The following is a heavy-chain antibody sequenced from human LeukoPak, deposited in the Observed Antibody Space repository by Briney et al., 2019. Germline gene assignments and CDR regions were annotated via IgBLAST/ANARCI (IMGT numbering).Heavy chain of an antibody. CDR2: IVVGSGNT. D-gene: IGHD4-17*01. Sequence: GTSVTVSCKASGFTFTSSAVQWVRQPRAQRLEWIGWIVVGSGNTNYAQKFQERVTITRDMSTSTAYMELSSLRSEDTAVYYCAAVRAYGDYGWGFDYWGQGTLVTVSS. CDR3: AAVRAYGDYGWGFDY. CDR1: GFTFTSSA. J-gene: IGHJ4*02. V-gene: IGHV1-58*01.